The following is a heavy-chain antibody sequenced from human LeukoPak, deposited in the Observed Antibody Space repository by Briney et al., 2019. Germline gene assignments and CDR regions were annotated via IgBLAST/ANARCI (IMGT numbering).Heavy chain of an antibody. CDR2: IYTSGST. CDR1: GGSISSGSYY. J-gene: IGHJ4*02. Sequence: PSQTLSLTCTVSGGSISSGSYYWSWIRQPAGKGLEWIGRIYTSGSTNYNPSLKSRVTISVDTSKNQFSLKLSSVTAADTAVYYCARFGYYDFWSGYHPDYWGQGTLVTVSS. CDR3: ARFGYYDFWSGYHPDY. D-gene: IGHD3-3*01. V-gene: IGHV4-61*02.